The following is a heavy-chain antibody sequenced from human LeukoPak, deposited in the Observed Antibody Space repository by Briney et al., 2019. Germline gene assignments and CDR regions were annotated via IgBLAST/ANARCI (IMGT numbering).Heavy chain of an antibody. CDR1: GYTFTSYY. D-gene: IGHD6-13*01. CDR3: ARDQGIAAAGTTPPWLRY. CDR2: INPRGGST. V-gene: IGHV1-46*01. Sequence: ASVKVSRKASGYTFTSYYMHWVRQAPGQGLEWMGIINPRGGSTSYAQKFQGRVTMTRDTSTSTVYMELSSLRSEDTAVYYCARDQGIAAAGTTPPWLRYWGQGTLVTVSS. J-gene: IGHJ4*02.